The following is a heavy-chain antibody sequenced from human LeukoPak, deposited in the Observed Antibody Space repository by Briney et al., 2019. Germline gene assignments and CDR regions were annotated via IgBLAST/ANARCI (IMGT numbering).Heavy chain of an antibody. J-gene: IGHJ4*02. V-gene: IGHV4-39*07. D-gene: IGHD1-26*01. CDR1: GGSISSSSYY. Sequence: PSETLSLTCTVSGGSISSSSYYWGWIRQPPGKGLEWIGSIYYSGSTYYNPSLKSRVTMSVDTSKNQFSLKLSSVTAADTAVYYCARGVVYYTAGNYFDQWGQGTLVTVSS. CDR3: ARGVVYYTAGNYFDQ. CDR2: IYYSGST.